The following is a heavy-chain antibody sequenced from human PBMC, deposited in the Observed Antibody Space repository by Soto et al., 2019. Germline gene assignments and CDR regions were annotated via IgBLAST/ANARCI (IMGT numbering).Heavy chain of an antibody. Sequence: SETPSPPFTVSGNHLSNNNYHWGRIRQPPGKGLEWIGGINNSGSTYYNPSLKSRVTIAVDTSKNQFSLKLSSVTDADTAVYYCARSVFPWGQGTLVTVSS. CDR1: GNHLSNNNYH. V-gene: IGHV4-39*07. CDR3: ARSVFP. J-gene: IGHJ5*02. CDR2: INNSGST.